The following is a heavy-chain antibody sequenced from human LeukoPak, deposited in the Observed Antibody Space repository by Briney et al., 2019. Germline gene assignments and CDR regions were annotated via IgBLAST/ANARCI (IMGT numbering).Heavy chain of an antibody. V-gene: IGHV4-31*03. J-gene: IGHJ6*02. CDR2: INYSGST. Sequence: SETLSLTCSVSGGSISSGGHYWSWIRQHPGKGLEWIGYINYSGSTYYNPSLKSRVTISVATSQNQFSLKLSSVTAADTAVYYCARDEAIFGAGYYYGMDVWGQGTTVTVSS. D-gene: IGHD3-3*01. CDR3: ARDEAIFGAGYYYGMDV. CDR1: GGSISSGGHY.